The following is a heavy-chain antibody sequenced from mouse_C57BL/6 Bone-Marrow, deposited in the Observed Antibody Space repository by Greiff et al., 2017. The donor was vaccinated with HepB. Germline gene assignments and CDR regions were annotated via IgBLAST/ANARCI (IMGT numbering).Heavy chain of an antibody. J-gene: IGHJ3*01. V-gene: IGHV5-12*01. CDR3: ARHRLCLRLAY. CDR1: GFTFSDYY. CDR2: ISNGGGST. D-gene: IGHD2-2*01. Sequence: EVHLVESGGGLVQPGGSLKLSCAASGFTFSDYYMYWVPQTPEKRLEWVAYISNGGGSTYYPDTVKGRFTISRDNAKNTLYLQMSRLKSEDTAMYYCARHRLCLRLAYWGQGTLVTVSA.